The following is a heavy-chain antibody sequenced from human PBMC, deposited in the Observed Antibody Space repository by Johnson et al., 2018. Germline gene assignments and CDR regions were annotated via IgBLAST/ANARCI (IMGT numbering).Heavy chain of an antibody. J-gene: IGHJ6*03. D-gene: IGHD3-22*01. CDR1: GFTFSGSA. Sequence: EVQLVESGGGLVQPGGSLKLSCAASGFTFSGSAMHWVRQASGKGLEWVGRIRSKANSYATAYAASVKGRFTISRDDSKNTAYLQMNSLKTEDTAVYYGTRLGINSESLYYYYMDGGGKGTAVTVSS. CDR2: IRSKANSYAT. CDR3: TRLGINSESLYYYYMDG. V-gene: IGHV3-73*02.